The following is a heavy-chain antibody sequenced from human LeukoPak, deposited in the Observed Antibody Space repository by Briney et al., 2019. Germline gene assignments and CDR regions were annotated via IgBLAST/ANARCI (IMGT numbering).Heavy chain of an antibody. CDR3: ARVPAYCGGDCYSDAFDI. CDR2: IYYSGST. CDR1: GGSISSYY. Sequence: NASETLSLTCTVSGGSISSYYWSWIRQPPGKGLEWIGYIYYSGSTNYNPSLKSRVTISVDTSKNQFSLKLSSVTAADTAVYYCARVPAYCGGDCYSDAFDIWGQGTMVTVSS. J-gene: IGHJ3*02. D-gene: IGHD2-21*02. V-gene: IGHV4-59*01.